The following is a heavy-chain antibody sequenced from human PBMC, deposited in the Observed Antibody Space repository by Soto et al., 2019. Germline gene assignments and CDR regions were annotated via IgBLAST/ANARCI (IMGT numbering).Heavy chain of an antibody. V-gene: IGHV4-30-2*01. CDR2: IYHSGST. J-gene: IGHJ4*02. Sequence: QLQLQESGSGLVKPSQTLSLTCAVSGGSISSGGYSWSWIRQPPGKGLEWIGYIYHSGSTYYNPSLKSRFTIAVDRSQHQFSLKLSSVTAADTAVYYCARVWGYYDSSGYYSNFFDYWGQGTLVTVSS. D-gene: IGHD3-22*01. CDR1: GGSISSGGYS. CDR3: ARVWGYYDSSGYYSNFFDY.